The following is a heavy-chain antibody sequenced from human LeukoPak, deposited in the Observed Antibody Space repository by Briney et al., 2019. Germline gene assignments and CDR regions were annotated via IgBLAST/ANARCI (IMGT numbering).Heavy chain of an antibody. Sequence: SETLSLTCTVSGASISSGSYYWSWIRQPPGKGLEWIGYIYYSGSTNYNPSLKSRVTISVDTSKNQFSLKLSSVTAADTAVYYCARAPYDSSGYYLDYWGQGTLVTVSS. V-gene: IGHV4-61*01. D-gene: IGHD3-22*01. CDR2: IYYSGST. CDR3: ARAPYDSSGYYLDY. J-gene: IGHJ4*02. CDR1: GASISSGSYY.